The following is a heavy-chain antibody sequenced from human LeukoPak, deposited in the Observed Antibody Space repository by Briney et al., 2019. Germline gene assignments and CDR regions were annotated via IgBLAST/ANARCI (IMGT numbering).Heavy chain of an antibody. CDR2: ISSSADTI. Sequence: PGGSLRLSCAAPGFSFSSFEMNWVRQAPGKGLEWVSYISSSADTIYYADSVKGRFTISRDNAKNSLYLQMNSLRDEDTAVYYCVRRFASWGQGTLVTVSS. J-gene: IGHJ4*02. V-gene: IGHV3-48*03. CDR1: GFSFSSFE. CDR3: VRRFAS.